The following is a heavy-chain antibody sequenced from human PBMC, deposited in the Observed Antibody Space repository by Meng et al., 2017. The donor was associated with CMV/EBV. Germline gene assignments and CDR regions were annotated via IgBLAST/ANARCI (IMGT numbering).Heavy chain of an antibody. CDR3: ARTPSYSGSQRPFDY. CDR1: GYTFTGYY. CDR2: INPNSGGT. Sequence: VQLGQSGVAVKKPGASVKVSCKASGYTFTGYYMHWVRQAPGQGLEWMGWINPNSGGTNYAQKFQGRVTMTRDTSISTAYMELSRLRSDDTAVYYCARTPSYSGSQRPFDYWGQGTLVTVSS. D-gene: IGHD1-26*01. J-gene: IGHJ4*02. V-gene: IGHV1-2*02.